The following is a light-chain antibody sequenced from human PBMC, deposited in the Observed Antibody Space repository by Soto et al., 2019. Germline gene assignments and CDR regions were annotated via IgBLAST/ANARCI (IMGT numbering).Light chain of an antibody. CDR1: SIDVGDYNF. Sequence: QYALTQPRSVSGSPGQSVTISCTGTSIDVGDYNFVSWYQQHPGKAPKLVIYDVTKRPSGVPDRFSASKSGNTASLTISGLQADDEADYYCCSYAGSYTYVFGTGTKLTVL. V-gene: IGLV2-11*01. CDR2: DVT. J-gene: IGLJ1*01. CDR3: CSYAGSYTYV.